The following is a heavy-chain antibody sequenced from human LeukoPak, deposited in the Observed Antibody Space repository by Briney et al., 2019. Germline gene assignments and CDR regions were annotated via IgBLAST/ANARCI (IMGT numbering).Heavy chain of an antibody. CDR2: VNQDGSEK. J-gene: IGHJ4*02. CDR1: GFTSSSYW. Sequence: GGSLRLSCAASGFTSSSYWMTWVRQAPGKGLEWVANVNQDGSEKYYVDSVKGRFTISRDNAKNSLYLQMNSLRAEDTAVYYCARGHSSGWFFDYWGQGTLVTVSS. D-gene: IGHD6-19*01. V-gene: IGHV3-7*01. CDR3: ARGHSSGWFFDY.